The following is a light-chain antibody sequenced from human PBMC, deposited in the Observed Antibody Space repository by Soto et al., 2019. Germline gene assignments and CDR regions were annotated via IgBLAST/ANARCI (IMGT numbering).Light chain of an antibody. CDR2: EVT. CDR3: SSYPCASRYV. CDR1: SSDVGKYDR. J-gene: IGLJ1*01. V-gene: IGLV2-18*02. Sequence: SALTQPPSVSGSPGQSVTISCTGTSSDVGKYDRVSWYQQPPGTAPRLIMYEVTNRPSGVPARFSGSKSGNTASLTISGLPAADEADYFCSSYPCASRYVFGAGTKVTVL.